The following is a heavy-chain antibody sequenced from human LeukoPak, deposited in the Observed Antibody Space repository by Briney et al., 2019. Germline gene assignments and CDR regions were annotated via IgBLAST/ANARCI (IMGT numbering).Heavy chain of an antibody. Sequence: GGSLRLSCAASEFLFHDFAMHWVRHATGEGLEWVAGISWGSDAMHYADSVKGWFTISRDNSKNKLYLQMNSLRAEDTAVYYCAKIPGSGSYYRPFDYWGQGTLVTVSS. D-gene: IGHD3-10*01. J-gene: IGHJ4*01. V-gene: IGHV3-9*01. CDR1: EFLFHDFA. CDR3: AKIPGSGSYYRPFDY. CDR2: ISWGSDAM.